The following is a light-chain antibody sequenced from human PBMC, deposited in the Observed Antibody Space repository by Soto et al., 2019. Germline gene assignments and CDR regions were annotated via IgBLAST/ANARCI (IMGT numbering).Light chain of an antibody. CDR1: QSVSSTY. J-gene: IGKJ2*01. V-gene: IGKV3-20*01. CDR3: QQYRCPPPYT. Sequence: EIVLTQSPGTLSLSPGERATLSCRASQSVSSTYLAWYQQKPGQAPRLLIYGASSRATGIPDRFSGSGSGTDFPITISRLQPEDFAVYYYQQYRCPPPYTFGQGTKLEIK. CDR2: GAS.